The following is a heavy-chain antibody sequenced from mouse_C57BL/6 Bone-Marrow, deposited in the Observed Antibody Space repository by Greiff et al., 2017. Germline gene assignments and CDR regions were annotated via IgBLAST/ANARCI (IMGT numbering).Heavy chain of an antibody. Sequence: VKLVESGAELVRPGTSVKVSCKASGYAFTNYLIEWVKQRPGQGLEWIGVINPGSGGNNYNEKFKGKAKLNAAKSSSTDYMQLSSLTSEDSAVYYCAIAGYYGFDYWGQGTTLTVSS. J-gene: IGHJ2*01. CDR1: GYAFTNYL. CDR3: AIAGYYGFDY. CDR2: INPGSGGN. V-gene: IGHV1-54*01. D-gene: IGHD2-3*01.